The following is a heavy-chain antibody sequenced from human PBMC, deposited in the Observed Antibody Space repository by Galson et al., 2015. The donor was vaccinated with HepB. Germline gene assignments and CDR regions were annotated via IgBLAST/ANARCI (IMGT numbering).Heavy chain of an antibody. CDR1: GFTFSSYI. J-gene: IGHJ3*02. Sequence: SLRLSCAASGFTFSSYIMNWVRQAPGKGLECVSSISSSNSYIYYADSLKGRFTISRDNAKNSLYLQMNSLRAEDTAAYYCAGREELRDAFDIWGQGTMVTVS. CDR2: ISSSNSYI. D-gene: IGHD1-26*01. V-gene: IGHV3-21*01. CDR3: AGREELRDAFDI.